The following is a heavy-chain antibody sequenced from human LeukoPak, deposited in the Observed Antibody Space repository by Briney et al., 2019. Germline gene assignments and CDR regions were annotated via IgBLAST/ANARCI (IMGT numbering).Heavy chain of an antibody. CDR2: ISNRGRT. CDR1: GFTFSSYA. CDR3: AKKSPYAVGGTSPVYYFDF. Sequence: PGGSLRLSCSASGFTFSSYAISWVRQAPGKGLEWVSAISNRGRTYYIDSVKGRFTISRDDSKSTVHLQMKSLRADDTALYYCAKKSPYAVGGTSPVYYFDFWGQGALVTVSS. D-gene: IGHD1-26*01. J-gene: IGHJ4*02. V-gene: IGHV3-23*01.